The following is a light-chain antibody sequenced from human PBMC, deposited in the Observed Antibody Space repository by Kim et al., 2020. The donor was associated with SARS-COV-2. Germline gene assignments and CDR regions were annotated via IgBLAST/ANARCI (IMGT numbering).Light chain of an antibody. CDR3: YSRDSSGNHLV. Sequence: SSELTQDPAVSVALGQTVRITCQGDSLRSFYASWYQQKPGQAPVLVIYGKNNRPSGIPDRFSGSNSGNTASLTITGAQAEDEADYYCYSRDSSGNHLVFGGGTQVTVL. V-gene: IGLV3-19*01. CDR2: GKN. CDR1: SLRSFY. J-gene: IGLJ3*02.